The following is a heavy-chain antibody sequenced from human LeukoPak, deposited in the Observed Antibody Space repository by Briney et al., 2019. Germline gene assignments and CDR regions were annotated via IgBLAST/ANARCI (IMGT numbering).Heavy chain of an antibody. CDR2: MNPNSGNK. Sequence: VASVKVSCKASGYSFTNFDINWVRQATGQGLEWMGWMNPNSGNKGYAQKFQGRVTMTMNTSITTAYMELSSLRSEDTAVYYCARGPQWRGDYYYIDVWGRGTTVTVSS. J-gene: IGHJ6*03. CDR1: GYSFTNFD. CDR3: ARGPQWRGDYYYIDV. V-gene: IGHV1-8*01. D-gene: IGHD6-19*01.